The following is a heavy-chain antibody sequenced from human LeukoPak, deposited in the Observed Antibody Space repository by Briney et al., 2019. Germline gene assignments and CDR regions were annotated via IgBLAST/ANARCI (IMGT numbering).Heavy chain of an antibody. CDR3: ARDHGYGDYGGVDNWFDP. CDR2: INTNTGNP. Sequence: ASVTVSCKASGYTFTSYAMNWVRQAPGQGLEWMGWINTNTGNPTYAQGFTGRFVFSLDTSVSTVYLQISSLKAEDTAVYYCARDHGYGDYGGVDNWFDPWGQGTLVTVSS. J-gene: IGHJ5*02. V-gene: IGHV7-4-1*02. CDR1: GYTFTSYA. D-gene: IGHD4-17*01.